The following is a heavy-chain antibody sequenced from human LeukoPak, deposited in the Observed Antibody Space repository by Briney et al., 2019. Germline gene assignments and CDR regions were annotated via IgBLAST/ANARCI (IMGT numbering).Heavy chain of an antibody. J-gene: IGHJ4*02. CDR1: GGSISSATYY. Sequence: PSQTLSLTCTVSGGSISSATYYWTWIPQPPGKGLEWIGRIYSSGTTNYNPSLKSRLTISLDASKNQFSLKLNFVTAADTAIYYCAREFHYWGEGTLVTVSS. CDR3: AREFHY. CDR2: IYSSGTT. V-gene: IGHV4-61*02.